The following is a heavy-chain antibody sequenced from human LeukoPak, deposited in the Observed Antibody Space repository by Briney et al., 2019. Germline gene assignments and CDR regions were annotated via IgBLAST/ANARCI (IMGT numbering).Heavy chain of an antibody. CDR2: INSDGSST. J-gene: IGHJ6*02. V-gene: IGHV3-74*01. CDR1: GFTFSSYW. D-gene: IGHD6-13*01. Sequence: GGSLRLSCAASGFTFSSYWMYWDRQAPGKGLVWVSRINSDGSSTSYADSVKGRFTISRDNAKNTLYLQMNSLRAEDTAVYYCAREGVWRQQLVDYYYGMDVWGQGTTVTVSS. CDR3: AREGVWRQQLVDYYYGMDV.